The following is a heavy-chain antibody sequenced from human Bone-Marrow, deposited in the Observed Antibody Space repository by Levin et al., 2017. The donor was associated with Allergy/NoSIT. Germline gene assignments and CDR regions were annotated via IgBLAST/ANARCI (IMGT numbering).Heavy chain of an antibody. D-gene: IGHD2-21*01. CDR1: GFILNDYY. CDR3: SRSARPGGYCRSNDY. J-gene: IGHJ4*02. V-gene: IGHV3-11*01. CDR2: ISTTGATR. Sequence: GESLKISCAASGFILNDYYMNWIRQAPGKGLEWVSYISTTGATRFYADSVKGRFAISKDDAKNTLFLQMDNLRADDTAVYYCSRSARPGGYCRSNDYWGQGTLVTVSS.